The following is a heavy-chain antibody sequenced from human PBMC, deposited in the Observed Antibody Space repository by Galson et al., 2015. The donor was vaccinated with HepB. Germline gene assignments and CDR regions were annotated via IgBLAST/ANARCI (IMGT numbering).Heavy chain of an antibody. D-gene: IGHD3-22*01. J-gene: IGHJ6*02. CDR3: ARDRDRWSYYYDSSGYYIRSSGMDV. CDR2: IIPIFGTA. V-gene: IGHV1-69*13. CDR1: GGTFSSYA. Sequence: SVKVSCKASGGTFSSYAISWVRQAPGQGLEWMGGIIPIFGTANYAQKFQGRVTITADESTSTAYMELSSLRSEDTAVYYCARDRDRWSYYYDSSGYYIRSSGMDVWGQGTTVTVSS.